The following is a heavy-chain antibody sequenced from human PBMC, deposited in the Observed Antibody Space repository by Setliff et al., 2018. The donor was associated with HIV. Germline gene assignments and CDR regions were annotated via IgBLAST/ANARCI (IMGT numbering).Heavy chain of an antibody. CDR3: ARNYYDCSGYRHYYYYYYMDV. V-gene: IGHV1-2*06. Sequence: GASVKVSCKASGYTFTGYYMHWVRQAPGQGLEWMGRINPNSGGTNYAQKFQGRVTMTRDTSISTAYMELSRLRSDDTAVYYCARNYYDCSGYRHYYYYYYMDVWGKGTTVTVSS. CDR1: GYTFTGYY. J-gene: IGHJ6*03. CDR2: INPNSGGT. D-gene: IGHD3-22*01.